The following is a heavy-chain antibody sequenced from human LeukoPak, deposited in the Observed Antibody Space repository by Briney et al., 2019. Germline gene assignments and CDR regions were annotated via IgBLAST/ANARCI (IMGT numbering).Heavy chain of an antibody. CDR2: IWYDGSNK. Sequence: GGSLRLSCAASGFTFSSYGMHWVRQAPGKGLEWVAVIWYDGSNKYYADSVKGRFTISRDNSKNTLYLQMNSLRAEDTAVYYCARDVGRSSFDAFDIWGQGTMVTVSS. CDR1: GFTFSSYG. J-gene: IGHJ3*02. D-gene: IGHD6-13*01. V-gene: IGHV3-33*01. CDR3: ARDVGRSSFDAFDI.